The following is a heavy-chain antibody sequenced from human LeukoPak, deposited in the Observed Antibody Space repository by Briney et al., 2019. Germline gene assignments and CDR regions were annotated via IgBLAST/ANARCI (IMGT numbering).Heavy chain of an antibody. CDR2: ISAYNGNT. CDR1: GYTFTSYG. J-gene: IGHJ4*02. Sequence: ASVKVSCKASGYTFTSYGIRWVRPAPGQGLEWMGWISAYNGNTNYAQKLQGRVTMTTDTSTSTAYMELRSLRSDDTAVYYCARVVLAYYDSSGHFDYWGQGTLVTVSS. V-gene: IGHV1-18*01. D-gene: IGHD3-22*01. CDR3: ARVVLAYYDSSGHFDY.